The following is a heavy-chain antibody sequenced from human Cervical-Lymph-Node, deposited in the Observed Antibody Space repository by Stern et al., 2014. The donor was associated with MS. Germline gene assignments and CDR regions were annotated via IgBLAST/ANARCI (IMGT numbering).Heavy chain of an antibody. Sequence: EVQLVESGAEVKKPGESLKISCKGSGYTFTNNWIAWVRQMPGKGLEWMGIIYPDDSDIRYSPSLQGQVTISADKSISTPYLQWSSLKAADSAVYYWARHPPRRKWDDPNYGMDVWGQGTTVTVSS. CDR1: GYTFTNNW. CDR2: IYPDDSDI. D-gene: IGHD1-1*01. J-gene: IGHJ6*02. V-gene: IGHV5-51*01. CDR3: ARHPPRRKWDDPNYGMDV.